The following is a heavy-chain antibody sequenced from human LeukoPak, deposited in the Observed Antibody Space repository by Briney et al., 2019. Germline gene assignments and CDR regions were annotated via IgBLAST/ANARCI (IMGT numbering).Heavy chain of an antibody. V-gene: IGHV3-11*01. CDR3: ARVRLRYFHVGEFDY. CDR1: GFTFSDYY. CDR2: ISSSGSTI. D-gene: IGHD3-9*01. Sequence: PGGSLRLSCAASGFTFSDYYMSWIRQAPGKGLEWVSYISSSGSTIYYADSVKGRFTISRDNAKNSLYLQMNSLRAEDTAVYYCARVRLRYFHVGEFDYWGQGTLVTVSS. J-gene: IGHJ4*02.